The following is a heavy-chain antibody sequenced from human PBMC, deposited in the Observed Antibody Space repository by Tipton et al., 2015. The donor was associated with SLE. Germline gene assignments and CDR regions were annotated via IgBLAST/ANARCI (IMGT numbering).Heavy chain of an antibody. CDR3: ADDSNGVGLFDP. CDR2: IYYSGST. CDR1: GGSISSSSYY. D-gene: IGHD3-22*01. J-gene: IGHJ5*02. Sequence: TLSLTCIVSGGSISSSSYYWGWIRQPPGKGLEWIGSIYYSGSTYYNPSLKSRATISLDTSKNQFSLKLSSVTAADTAVYYCADDSNGVGLFDPWGQGTLVTVSS. V-gene: IGHV4-39*07.